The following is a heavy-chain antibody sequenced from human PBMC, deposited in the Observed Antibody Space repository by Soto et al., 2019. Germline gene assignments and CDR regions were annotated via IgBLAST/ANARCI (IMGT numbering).Heavy chain of an antibody. D-gene: IGHD2-15*01. CDR1: GFTFSSYA. CDR3: ARLLVVVVAASRDFDY. CDR2: ISYDGSNK. J-gene: IGHJ4*02. V-gene: IGHV3-30-3*01. Sequence: PGGSLRLSCAASGFTFSSYAMHWVRQAPGKGLEWVAVISYDGSNKYYADSVKGRFTISRDNSKNTLYLQMNSLRAEDTAVYYCARLLVVVVAASRDFDYWGQGTLVTVS.